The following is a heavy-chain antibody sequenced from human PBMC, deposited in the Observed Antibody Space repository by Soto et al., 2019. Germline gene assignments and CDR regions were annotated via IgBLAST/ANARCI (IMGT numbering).Heavy chain of an antibody. J-gene: IGHJ4*02. CDR2: ISYDGSNK. V-gene: IGHV3-30*18. CDR1: GVTFSSYG. Sequence: PGGSLRLSWAASGVTFSSYGMHWVRQAPGKGLEWVAVISYDGSNKYYADSVKGRFTISRDNSKNTLYLQMNSLRAEDTAVYYCAKDYLHWGQGTLVTVSS. CDR3: AKDYLH.